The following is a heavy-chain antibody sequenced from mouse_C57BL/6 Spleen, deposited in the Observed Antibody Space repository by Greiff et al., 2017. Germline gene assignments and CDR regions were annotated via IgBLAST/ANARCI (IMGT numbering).Heavy chain of an antibody. Sequence: EVQLKQSGTVLARPGASVKMSCKTSGYTFTSYWMHWVKQRPGQGLEWIGAIYPGNSDTSYNQKFKGKAKLTAVTSASTAYMELSSLTNEDSAVYYCTRSFITTVVAFDYWGQGTTLTVSS. CDR3: TRSFITTVVAFDY. D-gene: IGHD1-1*01. CDR1: GYTFTSYW. CDR2: IYPGNSDT. V-gene: IGHV1-5*01. J-gene: IGHJ2*01.